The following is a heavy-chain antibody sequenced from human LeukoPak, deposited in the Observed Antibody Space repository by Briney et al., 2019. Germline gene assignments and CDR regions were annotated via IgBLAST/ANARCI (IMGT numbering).Heavy chain of an antibody. V-gene: IGHV4-38-2*02. Sequence: SETLSLTCTVSGYSISSGYFWGWIRQPPGKGLEWIGTISHGGSTYYNPSLKSRVTISVDTSKSQFPLNLSSVTAADTAVFYCARATVTTEGDYFDYWGQGTLVTVSA. J-gene: IGHJ4*02. CDR1: GYSISSGYF. D-gene: IGHD4-17*01. CDR3: ARATVTTEGDYFDY. CDR2: ISHGGST.